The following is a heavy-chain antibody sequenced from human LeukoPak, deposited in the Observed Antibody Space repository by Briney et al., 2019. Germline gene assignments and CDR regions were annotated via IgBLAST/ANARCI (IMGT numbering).Heavy chain of an antibody. CDR1: GYSFTSNY. CDR3: ARDQEGFDY. Sequence: ASVKVSCKASGYSFTSNYIHWVRQAPGQGLEWMGMVYPRDGSTSYAQKFQGRVTVTRDTSTSTVHMELSGLRSEDTAVYYCARDQEGFDYWGQGTLVTVSS. V-gene: IGHV1-46*01. CDR2: VYPRDGST. J-gene: IGHJ4*02.